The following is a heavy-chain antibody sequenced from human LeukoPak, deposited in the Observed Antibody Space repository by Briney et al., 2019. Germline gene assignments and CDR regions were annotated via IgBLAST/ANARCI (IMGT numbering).Heavy chain of an antibody. Sequence: GGSLRLSCAASGFTFSSYSMNWVRQAPGKGLEWVSSISSSSSYIYYADSVKGRFTISRDNAKNSLYLQMNSLRAEDTAVYYCARSHWPMVRGGISPYYFDYWGQGTLVTVSS. CDR1: GFTFSSYS. CDR2: ISSSSSYI. D-gene: IGHD3-10*01. V-gene: IGHV3-21*04. J-gene: IGHJ4*02. CDR3: ARSHWPMVRGGISPYYFDY.